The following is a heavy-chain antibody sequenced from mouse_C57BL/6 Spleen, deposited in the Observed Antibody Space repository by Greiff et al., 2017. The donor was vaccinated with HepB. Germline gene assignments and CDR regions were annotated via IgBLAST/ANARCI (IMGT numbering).Heavy chain of an antibody. CDR2: INPGSGGT. Sequence: QVQLKESGAELVRPGTSVKVSCKASGYAFTNYLIEWVKQRPGQGLEWIGVINPGSGGTNYNEKLKGKATLTADKSSSTAYMQLSSLTSEDSAVYFCARSYAMDYWGQGTSVTVSS. CDR1: GYAFTNYL. V-gene: IGHV1-54*01. J-gene: IGHJ4*01. CDR3: ARSYAMDY.